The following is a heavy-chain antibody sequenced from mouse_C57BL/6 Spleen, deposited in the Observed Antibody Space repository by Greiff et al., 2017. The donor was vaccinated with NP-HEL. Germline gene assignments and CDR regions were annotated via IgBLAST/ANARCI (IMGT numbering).Heavy chain of an antibody. V-gene: IGHV5-6*02. D-gene: IGHD1-1*01. CDR1: GFTFSSYG. CDR2: ISSGGSYT. Sequence: EVMLVESGGDLVKPGGSLKLSCAASGFTFSSYGMSWVRQTPDKRLEWVATISSGGSYTYYPDSVKGRFTISRDNAKNTLYLQMSRLKSEDTAMYYCARQNYYGSSYRWYFDVWGTGTTVTVSS. CDR3: ARQNYYGSSYRWYFDV. J-gene: IGHJ1*03.